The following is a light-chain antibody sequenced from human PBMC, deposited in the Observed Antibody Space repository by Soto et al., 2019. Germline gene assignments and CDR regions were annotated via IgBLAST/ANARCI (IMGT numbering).Light chain of an antibody. CDR1: QSVGSSF. Sequence: EIVLTQSPGTLSLSPGERATLSCRASQSVGSSFLAWYQQKPGQAPRLLIYGASSRATGIPDRFSGSGSGTDFTLTISRLEPEGFAVYYCQQYGRSLTFGGGTKVEIK. CDR2: GAS. CDR3: QQYGRSLT. J-gene: IGKJ4*01. V-gene: IGKV3-20*01.